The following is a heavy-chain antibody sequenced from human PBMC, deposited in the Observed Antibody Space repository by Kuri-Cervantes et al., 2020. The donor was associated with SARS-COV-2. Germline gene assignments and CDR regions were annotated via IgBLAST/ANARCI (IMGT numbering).Heavy chain of an antibody. D-gene: IGHD4-17*01. Sequence: SETLSLTCNVSGGSISSSGYFWGWIRQPPGKGPEWIASMSYSGIAYYNPSLKSRVTMSLGTSLGTSRNQFSLKMTSVTAADTAVYYCASYHDYATHSFDYWGQGTLVTVSS. CDR2: MSYSGIA. V-gene: IGHV4-39*07. CDR1: GGSISSSGYF. CDR3: ASYHDYATHSFDY. J-gene: IGHJ4*02.